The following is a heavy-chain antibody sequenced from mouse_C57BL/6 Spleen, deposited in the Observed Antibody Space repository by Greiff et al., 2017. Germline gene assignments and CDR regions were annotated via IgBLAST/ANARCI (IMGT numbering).Heavy chain of an antibody. Sequence: EVMLVESGGGLVKPGGSLKLSCAASGFTFSDYGMHWVRQAPEKGLEWVAYISSGSSTNYYADTVKGRFTISRDTAKNTLFLQRTSLRSEDTAMYYCARTNGNYRSYAMECWGQGTSVTVA. D-gene: IGHD2-1*01. CDR3: ARTNGNYRSYAMEC. J-gene: IGHJ4*01. CDR2: ISSGSSTN. V-gene: IGHV5-17*01. CDR1: GFTFSDYG.